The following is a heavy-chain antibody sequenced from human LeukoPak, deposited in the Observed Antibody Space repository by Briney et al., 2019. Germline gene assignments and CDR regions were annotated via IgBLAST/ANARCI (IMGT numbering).Heavy chain of an antibody. J-gene: IGHJ5*02. V-gene: IGHV1-69*13. D-gene: IGHD2-21*02. CDR1: GGTFSSYA. CDR3: ARSGKWVVTAQNWFDP. Sequence: SVKVSCKASGGTFSSYAISWVRQAPGQGLEWMGGIIPIFGTANYAQKFQGRVTITADESTSTAYMELGSLRSEDTAVYYCARSGKWVVTAQNWFDPWGQGTLVTVSS. CDR2: IIPIFGTA.